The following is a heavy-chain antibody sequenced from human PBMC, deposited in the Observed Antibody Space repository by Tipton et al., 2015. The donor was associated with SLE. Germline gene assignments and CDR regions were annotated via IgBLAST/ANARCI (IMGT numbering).Heavy chain of an antibody. CDR1: GGSISSYY. V-gene: IGHV4-59*01. J-gene: IGHJ5*02. Sequence: LRLSCTVSGGSISSYYWSWIRQPPGKGLEWFGYIYYSGSTNYNPSLKSRVTISVDTSKNQFSLKLSSVTAADTAVYYCARGNTDSSGYYGWFDPWGQGTLVTVSS. CDR2: IYYSGST. D-gene: IGHD3-22*01. CDR3: ARGNTDSSGYYGWFDP.